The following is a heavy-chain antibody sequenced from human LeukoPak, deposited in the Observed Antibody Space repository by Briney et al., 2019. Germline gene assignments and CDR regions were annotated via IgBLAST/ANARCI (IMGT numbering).Heavy chain of an antibody. Sequence: SVKVSCKASGGTFSSYAITWVRQAPGQGLEWMGRIIPILGIANYAQKFQGRVTITADKSTSTAYMELSSLRSEDTAVYYCARDREYYYDSSGFFDYWGQGTLVTVSS. CDR1: GGTFSSYA. CDR3: ARDREYYYDSSGFFDY. CDR2: IIPILGIA. J-gene: IGHJ4*02. D-gene: IGHD3-22*01. V-gene: IGHV1-69*04.